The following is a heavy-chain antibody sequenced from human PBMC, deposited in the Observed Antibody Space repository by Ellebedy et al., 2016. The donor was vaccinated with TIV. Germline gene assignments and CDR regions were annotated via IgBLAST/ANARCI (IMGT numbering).Heavy chain of an antibody. D-gene: IGHD3-10*01. J-gene: IGHJ4*02. Sequence: MPSETLSLTCAVYGGSFSGYYWSWIRQPPGKGLEWIGEINHSESTNYNPSLKSRVTISVDTSKNQFSLKLNSVTAADTAVYYCARASWGSGNDYWGQGTLVTVSS. V-gene: IGHV4-34*01. CDR3: ARASWGSGNDY. CDR2: INHSEST. CDR1: GGSFSGYY.